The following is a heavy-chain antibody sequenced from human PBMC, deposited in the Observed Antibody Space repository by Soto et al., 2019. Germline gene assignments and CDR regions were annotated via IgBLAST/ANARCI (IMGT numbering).Heavy chain of an antibody. Sequence: EVQLVESGGDLVQPGGSLKLSCAASGFSSSGSSMHWVRQASGKGLEWVGRIRSRTNNYATTYAASMTDRFTISRDDSKNTAYLQMSSLKTEDTAVYFCIYALSSWDSTRKIWGRGTLVTVSS. CDR1: GFSSSGSS. CDR2: IRSRTNNYAT. J-gene: IGHJ4*02. V-gene: IGHV3-73*02. D-gene: IGHD6-13*01. CDR3: IYALSSWDSTRKI.